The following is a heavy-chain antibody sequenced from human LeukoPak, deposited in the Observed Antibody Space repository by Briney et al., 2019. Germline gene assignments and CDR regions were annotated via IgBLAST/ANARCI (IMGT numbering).Heavy chain of an antibody. CDR3: ARREGYGEFDY. J-gene: IGHJ4*02. D-gene: IGHD4-17*01. CDR2: IYPGDSDT. CDR1: GYSFTTYW. V-gene: IGHV5-51*01. Sequence: GESLKISCLGSGYSFTTYWIGWVRQMPGKGLEWMGIIYPGDSDTRYSPSFQGQVTISAGKSINTAYLQWSSLKASDTAIYYCARREGYGEFDYWGQGTLVTVSS.